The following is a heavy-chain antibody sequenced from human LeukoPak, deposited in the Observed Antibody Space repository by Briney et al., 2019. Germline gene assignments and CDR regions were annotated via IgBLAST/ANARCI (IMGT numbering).Heavy chain of an antibody. CDR2: IYIRGST. J-gene: IGHJ6*03. D-gene: IGHD3-10*01. V-gene: IGHV4-61*02. CDR1: GGSFSSGSYY. Sequence: PSETLSLTCTVSGGSFSSGSYYWSWIRQPAGKGLEWIGRIYIRGSTNYNPSLKGRVTISVDTSKNQFSLKLSSVTAADTAVYYCARTEYYYGSGSYFYYYMDVWGKGTTVTISS. CDR3: ARTEYYYGSGSYFYYYMDV.